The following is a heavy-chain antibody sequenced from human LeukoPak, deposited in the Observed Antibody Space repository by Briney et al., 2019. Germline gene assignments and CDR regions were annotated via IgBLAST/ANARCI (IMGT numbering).Heavy chain of an antibody. Sequence: GGSLRLSCVVSGFTFSTKSMNWVRQAPGKGLQWVANINQDGSEKYSVDSVKGRFTISRDNAKNSLYLQMNSLRAEDTAVYYCAREYYSDSSGSDYWGQGTLVTVSS. V-gene: IGHV3-7*05. CDR3: AREYYSDSSGSDY. D-gene: IGHD3-22*01. J-gene: IGHJ4*02. CDR2: INQDGSEK. CDR1: GFTFSTKS.